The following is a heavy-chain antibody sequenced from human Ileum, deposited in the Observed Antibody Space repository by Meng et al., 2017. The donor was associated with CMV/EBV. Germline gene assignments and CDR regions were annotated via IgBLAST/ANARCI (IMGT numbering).Heavy chain of an antibody. CDR2: IIPILGIA. V-gene: IGHV1-69*10. Sequence: SVKVSCKASGGTFSSYAISWVRQAPGQGLEGMGGIIPILGIANYAQKFQGRVTITADKSTSTAYMELSSLRSEDTAVYYCARELGQFDYWGQGTLVTVSS. CDR3: ARELGQFDY. J-gene: IGHJ4*02. D-gene: IGHD6-13*01. CDR1: GGTFSSYA.